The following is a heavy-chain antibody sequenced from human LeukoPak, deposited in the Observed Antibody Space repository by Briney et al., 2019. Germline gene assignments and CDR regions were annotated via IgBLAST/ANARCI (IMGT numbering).Heavy chain of an antibody. CDR3: ALSRTVTGDFDY. V-gene: IGHV4-39*01. Sequence: SETLSLTCTVSGGSISSSSYYWGWIRQPPGKGLEWIGSIYYSGSTYYNPSLKSRVTISVDTSKNQFSLKLSSVTAADTAVYYCALSRTVTGDFDYWGQGTLVTVPS. D-gene: IGHD4-17*01. CDR2: IYYSGST. CDR1: GGSISSSSYY. J-gene: IGHJ4*02.